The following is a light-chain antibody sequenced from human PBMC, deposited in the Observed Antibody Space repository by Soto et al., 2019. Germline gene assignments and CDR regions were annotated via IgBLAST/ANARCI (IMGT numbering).Light chain of an antibody. CDR3: QQCYSLPLT. CDR1: QSVFYSSNNKNY. J-gene: IGKJ4*01. CDR2: WAS. V-gene: IGKV4-1*01. Sequence: DIVMTQSPESLAVSLGERATINCKSSQSVFYSSNNKNYLTWYQQKPGQPPKLLIHWASTPESGVPDRFSGSGSETDFTLTISSLQAEDVAVYYCQQCYSLPLTFGGGTKVEIK.